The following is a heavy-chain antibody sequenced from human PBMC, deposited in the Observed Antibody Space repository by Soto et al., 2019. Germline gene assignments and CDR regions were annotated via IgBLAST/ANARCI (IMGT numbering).Heavy chain of an antibody. D-gene: IGHD3-22*01. CDR2: ISYDGSNK. Sequence: GGSLRLSYAASGVNFSSYGMHWVRQATGKGLEWVAVISYDGSNKYYADSVKGRFTISRDNSKNTLYLQMNSLRAEDTAVYYCAKTKHYYDSSGPFYWGQGTLVTVSS. CDR3: AKTKHYYDSSGPFY. J-gene: IGHJ1*01. CDR1: GVNFSSYG. V-gene: IGHV3-30*18.